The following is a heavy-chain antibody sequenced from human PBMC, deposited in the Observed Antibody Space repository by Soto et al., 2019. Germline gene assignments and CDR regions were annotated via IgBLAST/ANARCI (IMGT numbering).Heavy chain of an antibody. V-gene: IGHV4-34*01. D-gene: IGHD1-20*01. CDR2: INHSGST. CDR1: GGSFSGYY. Sequence: SETLSLTCAVYGGSFSGYYWSWIRQPPGKGLEWIGEINHSGSTNYNPSLKSRVTISVDTSKNQFSLKLSSVTAADTAVYYCARPDPNNWNDFGNAFDIWGQGTMVPVSS. CDR3: ARPDPNNWNDFGNAFDI. J-gene: IGHJ3*02.